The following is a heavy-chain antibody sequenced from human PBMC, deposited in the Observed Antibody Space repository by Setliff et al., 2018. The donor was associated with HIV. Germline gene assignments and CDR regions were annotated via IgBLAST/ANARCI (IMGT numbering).Heavy chain of an antibody. CDR3: AGETAPAARLPNVGGPPPPGYYHYMDV. D-gene: IGHD2-8*01. CDR2: IYYSGRT. J-gene: IGHJ6*03. V-gene: IGHV4-59*02. CDR1: GFTVSSYY. Sequence: GSLRLSCAASGFTVSSYYMSWVRQSPGRGLEWIGSIYYSGRTYYNPSLKSRLSMSVDTSRNQFSLDLTSVTAADTAVYFCAGETAPAARLPNVGGPPPPGYYHYMDVWGKGTTGTVS.